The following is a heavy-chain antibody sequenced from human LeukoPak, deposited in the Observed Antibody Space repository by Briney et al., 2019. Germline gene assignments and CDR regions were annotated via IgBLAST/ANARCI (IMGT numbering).Heavy chain of an antibody. Sequence: GGSLRLSCAASGFTFDDYGMSWVRQAPGKGLEWVSCISSSSSTIYYADSVKGRFTISRDNAKNSLYLQMNSLRAKDTAVYYCARKADPFAIFGVVIPRFDYWGQGTLVTVSS. CDR3: ARKADPFAIFGVVIPRFDY. CDR2: ISSSSSTI. D-gene: IGHD3-3*01. V-gene: IGHV3-48*01. J-gene: IGHJ4*02. CDR1: GFTFDDYG.